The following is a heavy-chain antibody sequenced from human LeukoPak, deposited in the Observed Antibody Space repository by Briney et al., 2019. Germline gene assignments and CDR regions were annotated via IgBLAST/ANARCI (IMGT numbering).Heavy chain of an antibody. CDR2: ISGSGGNT. CDR3: ATSDILTGYYSRLFDY. V-gene: IGHV3-23*01. CDR1: GVSVSIYA. D-gene: IGHD3-9*01. J-gene: IGHJ4*02. Sequence: GGSLRLSCAPSGVSVSIYAMSWVRQAPGKGLEWVSSISGSGGNTYYADSVKGRFTISRDNSKNTLYLQMNSLRAEDTAVYYCATSDILTGYYSRLFDYWGQGTLVTVSS.